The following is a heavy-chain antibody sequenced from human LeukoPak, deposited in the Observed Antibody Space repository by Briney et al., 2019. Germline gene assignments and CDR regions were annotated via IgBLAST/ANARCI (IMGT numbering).Heavy chain of an antibody. CDR1: GGSFSGYY. V-gene: IGHV4-34*01. CDR2: INHSGST. CDR3: ARRGVTMVRGVIGFDY. D-gene: IGHD3-10*01. Sequence: SETLSLTCAVYGGSFSGYYWSWIRQPPGKGLEWIGEINHSGSTNYNPSLKSRVTISVDTSKNQFSLKLSSVTAADTAVYYCARRGVTMVRGVIGFDYWGQGTLVTVSS. J-gene: IGHJ4*02.